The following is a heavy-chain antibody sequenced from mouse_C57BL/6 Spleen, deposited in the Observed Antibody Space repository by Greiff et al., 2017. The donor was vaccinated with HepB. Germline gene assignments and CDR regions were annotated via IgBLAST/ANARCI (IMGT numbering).Heavy chain of an antibody. CDR3: VRQDYYGSSNVGAMDY. Sequence: EVQLVESGGGLVQPKGSLKLSCAASGFSFNTYAMNWVRQAPGKGLEWVARIRSKSNNYATYYADSVKDRFTISRDDSESMLYLQMNNLKTEDTAMYYCVRQDYYGSSNVGAMDYWGQGTSVTVSS. CDR1: GFSFNTYA. D-gene: IGHD1-1*01. V-gene: IGHV10-1*01. CDR2: IRSKSNNYAT. J-gene: IGHJ4*01.